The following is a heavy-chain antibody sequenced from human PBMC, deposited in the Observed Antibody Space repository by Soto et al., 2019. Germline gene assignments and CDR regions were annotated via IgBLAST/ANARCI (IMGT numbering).Heavy chain of an antibody. Sequence: LRLSCATSGFTFSSFEMNWVRQAPGKGLEWVSYISSAGSATFYADSVKGRFTISRDNAKNSLFLQMNSLSAEDTALYYCVGASGVNPVDYWGQGTLVTVSS. CDR3: VGASGVNPVDY. J-gene: IGHJ4*02. D-gene: IGHD3-10*01. CDR1: GFTFSSFE. CDR2: ISSAGSAT. V-gene: IGHV3-48*03.